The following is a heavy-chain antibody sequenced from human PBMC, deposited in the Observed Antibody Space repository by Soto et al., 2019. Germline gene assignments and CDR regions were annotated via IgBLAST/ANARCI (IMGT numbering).Heavy chain of an antibody. Sequence: GGSLRLSCAASGFTFSSCAMSWVRQAPGKGLEWVSAISGSGGSTYYADSVKGRFTISRDNSKNTLYLQMNSLRAEDTAVYYCAKRDSSDYIKPNYYFDYWGQGNLVTVSS. CDR3: AKRDSSDYIKPNYYFDY. CDR2: ISGSGGST. V-gene: IGHV3-23*01. D-gene: IGHD3-22*01. J-gene: IGHJ4*02. CDR1: GFTFSSCA.